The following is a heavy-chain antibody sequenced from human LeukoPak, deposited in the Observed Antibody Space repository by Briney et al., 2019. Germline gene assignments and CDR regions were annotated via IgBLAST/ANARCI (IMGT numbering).Heavy chain of an antibody. Sequence: HPGGSLRLSCAASGFTFSSYAMHWVRQAPGKGLQWVAVISYDGSNKYYVDSVKGRFTIPRANSKKTLYLQMNSLRAKDKAVYYCAGNGYCSGGRCYSLDPWGRRTLVSVSS. CDR1: GFTFSSYA. CDR3: AGNGYCSGGRCYSLDP. V-gene: IGHV3-30*04. J-gene: IGHJ5*02. D-gene: IGHD2-15*01. CDR2: ISYDGSNK.